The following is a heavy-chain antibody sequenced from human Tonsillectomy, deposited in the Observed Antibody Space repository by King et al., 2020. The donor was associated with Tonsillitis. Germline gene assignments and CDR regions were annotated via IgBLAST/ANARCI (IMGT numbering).Heavy chain of an antibody. CDR1: GYTFSSYC. V-gene: IGHV1-46*01. CDR3: ARESTWSIAVGGRGYYFDF. J-gene: IGHJ4*02. CDR2: INPSSGST. Sequence: VQLVESGAEVKKPGASAKISCRASGYTFSSYCVHWVRQAPGQGLEWMGIINPSSGSTSFSPKFQGRVTMTRDASTSTVCMELSSLTPDDPAVYYWARESTWSIAVGGRGYYFDFWGQGTLVSVSS. D-gene: IGHD6-19*01.